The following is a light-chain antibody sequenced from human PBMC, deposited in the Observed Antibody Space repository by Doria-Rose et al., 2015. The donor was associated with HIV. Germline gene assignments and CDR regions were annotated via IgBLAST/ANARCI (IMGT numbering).Light chain of an antibody. CDR1: NIGSKN. CDR3: QVWDSSSDHRV. CDR2: YDS. Sequence: SYELTQLPSVSVAPGKTARITCGGNNIGSKNVHWYQQKPGQAPVLVIYYDSVRPSGIPERFSGSNSGNTATLTISRVEAGDEADYYCQVWDSSSDHRVFGGGTKLTVL. V-gene: IGLV3-21*04. J-gene: IGLJ3*02.